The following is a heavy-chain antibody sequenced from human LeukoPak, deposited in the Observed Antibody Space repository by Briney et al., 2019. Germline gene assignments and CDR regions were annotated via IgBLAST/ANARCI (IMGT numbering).Heavy chain of an antibody. CDR2: ISGSGGST. V-gene: IGHV3-23*01. Sequence: PGGSLRLSCAASGFTFSSYGMSWVRQAPGKGLEWVSAISGSGGSTYYADSVKGRFTISRDDSKSIAYLQMNSLKTEDTAVYYCTRDREVGRYYYYYYYMDVWGKGTTVTVSS. CDR1: GFTFSSYG. CDR3: TRDREVGRYYYYYYYMDV. J-gene: IGHJ6*03. D-gene: IGHD2-2*01.